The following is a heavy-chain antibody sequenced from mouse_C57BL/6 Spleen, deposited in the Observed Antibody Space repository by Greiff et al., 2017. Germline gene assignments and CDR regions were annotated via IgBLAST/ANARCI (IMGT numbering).Heavy chain of an antibody. CDR1: GFTFSSYG. CDR2: ISSGGSYT. J-gene: IGHJ2*01. V-gene: IGHV5-6*02. Sequence: DVMLVESGGDLVKPGGSLKLSCAASGFTFSSYGMSWVRQTPDKRLEWVATISSGGSYTYYPDSVKGRFPISRDNAKNTLYLQMSSLKSEDTAMYYCARHDSSGYFDYWGKGTTLTVSS. D-gene: IGHD3-2*02. CDR3: ARHDSSGYFDY.